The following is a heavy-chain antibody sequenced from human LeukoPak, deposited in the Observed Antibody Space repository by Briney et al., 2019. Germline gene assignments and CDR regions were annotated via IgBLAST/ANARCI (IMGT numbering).Heavy chain of an antibody. CDR1: GFTFSSYS. CDR3: TRGPPAAGTLDY. J-gene: IGHJ4*02. V-gene: IGHV3-21*04. CDR2: ISSSSSYI. Sequence: GGSLRLSCAAYGFTFSSYSMNWVRQGPGKGLEWVSSISSSSSYIYYADSVKGRFTISRDNAKNSLYLQMNSLRAEDTALYYCTRGPPAAGTLDYWGQGTLVSVSS. D-gene: IGHD6-13*01.